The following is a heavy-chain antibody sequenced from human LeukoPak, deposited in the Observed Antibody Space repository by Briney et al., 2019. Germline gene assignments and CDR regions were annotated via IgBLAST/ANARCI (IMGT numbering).Heavy chain of an antibody. CDR3: ARQYSSGLDY. CDR1: GGSISSYY. V-gene: IGHV4-34*01. D-gene: IGHD6-19*01. Sequence: SETLSLTCTVSGGSISSYYWSWIRQPPGKGLEWIGEINHSGSTNYNPSLKSRVTISVDTSKNQFSLKLSSVTAADTAVYYCARQYSSGLDYWGQGTLVTVSS. CDR2: INHSGST. J-gene: IGHJ4*02.